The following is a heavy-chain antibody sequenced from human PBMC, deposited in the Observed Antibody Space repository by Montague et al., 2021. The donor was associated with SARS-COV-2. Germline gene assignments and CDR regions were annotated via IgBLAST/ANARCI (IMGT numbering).Heavy chain of an antibody. CDR2: IYTSGST. J-gene: IGHJ4*02. CDR1: GSSISSGSYY. V-gene: IGHV4-61*02. Sequence: TLSLTCTVSGSSISSGSYYWNWIRQPAGKGLEWIGRIYTSGSTNYNPSLKSRVTISVDTSKSQFSLKLSSVTAADTAVYYCARESLHLTGYYNDYFDYWGQGTLVTVSS. D-gene: IGHD3-9*01. CDR3: ARESLHLTGYYNDYFDY.